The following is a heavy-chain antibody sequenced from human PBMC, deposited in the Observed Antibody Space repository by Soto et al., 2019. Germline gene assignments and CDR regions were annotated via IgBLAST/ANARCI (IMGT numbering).Heavy chain of an antibody. CDR3: ARATVVTPRYFDY. CDR2: IYYSGST. J-gene: IGHJ4*02. V-gene: IGHV4-30-4*01. Sequence: SETLSLTCTVSGGSISSGDYYWNWIRQPPGKGLEWIGYIYYSGSTYNNPSLKSRVTISVDTSKNQFSLKLSSVTAADTAVYYCARATVVTPRYFDYWGQGTLVTVSS. CDR1: GGSISSGDYY. D-gene: IGHD4-17*01.